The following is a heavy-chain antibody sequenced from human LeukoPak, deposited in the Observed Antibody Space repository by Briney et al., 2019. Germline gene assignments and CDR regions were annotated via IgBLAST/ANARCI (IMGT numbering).Heavy chain of an antibody. CDR3: ARSPAYCSGSTCYGHSWFDP. Sequence: GASVKVSCKASGDTFTSHYIHWVRQAPGQGLEWMGISNPRGGSTSHAQKFQGRVAMTTDTSTSTVYMELSSLRSEDTAVYYCARSPAYCSGSTCYGHSWFDPWGQGTLVTVSS. V-gene: IGHV1-46*01. CDR2: SNPRGGST. J-gene: IGHJ5*02. CDR1: GDTFTSHY. D-gene: IGHD2-15*01.